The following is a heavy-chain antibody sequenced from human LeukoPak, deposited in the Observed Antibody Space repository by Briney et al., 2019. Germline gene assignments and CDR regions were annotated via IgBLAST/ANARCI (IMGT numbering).Heavy chain of an antibody. CDR2: LNWNAAST. J-gene: IGHJ4*02. CDR3: ARGQGSGWRYLDY. V-gene: IGHV3-20*04. D-gene: IGHD6-19*01. CDR1: GFNFDDFG. Sequence: GGSLRLSCSPSGFNFDDFGMHWIRHIPGKGLEWVSGLNWNAASTDYADSVKDRYTISRDNAKNLLYLQINSLRVEDTAVYYSARGQGSGWRYLDYWGQGTLVIVSS.